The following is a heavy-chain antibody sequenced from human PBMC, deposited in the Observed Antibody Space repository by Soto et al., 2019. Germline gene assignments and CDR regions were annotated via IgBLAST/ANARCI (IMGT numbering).Heavy chain of an antibody. J-gene: IGHJ3*01. Sequence: QVQLVQSGAEVKKPGSSVKVSCKASGGFYSIKTISWVRRAPRQVLEWMGSIITLVHIINNAEKFHRRVPISADKSTSTAYMEMSSLKSADTSLYFWARERRRDDGNTFDAIEAWCQGTMVTVSS. D-gene: IGHD3-22*01. CDR1: GGFYSIKT. V-gene: IGHV1-69*04. CDR2: IITLVHII. CDR3: ARERRRDDGNTFDAIEA.